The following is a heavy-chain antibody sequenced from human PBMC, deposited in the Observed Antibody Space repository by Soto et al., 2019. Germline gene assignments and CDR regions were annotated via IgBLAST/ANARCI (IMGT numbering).Heavy chain of an antibody. CDR3: AKDKEVATIGGAFDY. V-gene: IGHV3-23*01. CDR1: GITFSSYA. D-gene: IGHD5-12*01. Sequence: EVQLLESGGGLVQPGGSLRLSCAASGITFSSYAMNWVRQAPGKGLEWVSVISNRGDTTYYADSVKGRFTISRDNSKNTLYLQLNSLRAEDTAMYYCAKDKEVATIGGAFDYWGQGTLVTVSS. CDR2: ISNRGDTT. J-gene: IGHJ4*02.